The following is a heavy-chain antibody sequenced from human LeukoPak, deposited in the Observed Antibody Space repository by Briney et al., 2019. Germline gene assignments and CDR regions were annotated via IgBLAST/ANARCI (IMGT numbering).Heavy chain of an antibody. D-gene: IGHD6-13*01. J-gene: IGHJ4*02. V-gene: IGHV4-4*07. CDR2: IYSSGST. Sequence: SETLSLTRIVSRGSLSSYYWSWIRQPAGTGLEWIGRIYSSGSTNYNPSLKSRVTKSVDTSKNQSSLNLTSVNAADTAVYYCARESGGYRDLNYWGQGTLVSVSS. CDR3: ARESGGYRDLNY. CDR1: RGSLSSYY.